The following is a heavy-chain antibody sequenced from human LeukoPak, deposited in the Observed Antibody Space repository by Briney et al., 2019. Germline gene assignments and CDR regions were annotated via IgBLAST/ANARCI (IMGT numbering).Heavy chain of an antibody. CDR2: INHSGST. CDR1: GGSVSSGRYC. D-gene: IGHD1-26*01. V-gene: IGHV4-39*07. Sequence: SETLSLTCTVSGGSVSSGRYCWTWIRQPPGKGLEWIGEINHSGSTNYNPSLKSRVTISVDTSKNQFSLKLSSVTAADTAVYYCARVGSGSYYRYFDLWGRGTLVTVSS. J-gene: IGHJ2*01. CDR3: ARVGSGSYYRYFDL.